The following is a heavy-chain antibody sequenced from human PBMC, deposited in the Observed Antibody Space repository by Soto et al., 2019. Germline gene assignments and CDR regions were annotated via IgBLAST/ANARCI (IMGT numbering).Heavy chain of an antibody. D-gene: IGHD3-16*01. V-gene: IGHV3-23*01. J-gene: IGHJ4*02. Sequence: DVQLLQSGGGLVQPGGSLRVSCAASGVGVSSYSMTWVRQAPGQGLEYVSGISVGGDRKFYADSVKGRFTVSRDNSKNILYLQMDSLRVGDTAIYYGSSWEGYGDYWGQGTLVTVSS. CDR3: SSWEGYGDY. CDR1: GVGVSSYS. CDR2: ISVGGDRK.